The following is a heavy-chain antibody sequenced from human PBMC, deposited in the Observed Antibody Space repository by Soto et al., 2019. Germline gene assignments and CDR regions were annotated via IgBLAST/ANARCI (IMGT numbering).Heavy chain of an antibody. V-gene: IGHV3-23*01. CDR2: ISGGGDRT. J-gene: IGHJ4*02. CDR3: AKTATYDYVWGDYRYFFDH. CDR1: GFPFNTHG. Sequence: GGSLRLSCVASGFPFNTHGMAWVRQAPGKGLEWVSGISGGGDRTQYADGVKGRFTISRDNSKNTVDLQMTSLRAEDTATYYCAKTATYDYVWGDYRYFFDHWGQGTVVTVS. D-gene: IGHD3-16*02.